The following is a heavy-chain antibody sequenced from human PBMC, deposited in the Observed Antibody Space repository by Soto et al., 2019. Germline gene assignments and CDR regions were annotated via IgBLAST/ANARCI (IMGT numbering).Heavy chain of an antibody. J-gene: IGHJ6*02. Sequence: TSETLSLTCAVSGGSISSSNWLSWVRQTPGKGLEWIGEIYHSGSTNYNPSLKSRVTISVDKSKNQFSLKLSSVTAADTAVYYCARVVRYDFWSGYYGHGMDVWGQGTTVTVSS. D-gene: IGHD3-3*01. CDR2: IYHSGST. V-gene: IGHV4-4*02. CDR3: ARVVRYDFWSGYYGHGMDV. CDR1: GGSISSSNW.